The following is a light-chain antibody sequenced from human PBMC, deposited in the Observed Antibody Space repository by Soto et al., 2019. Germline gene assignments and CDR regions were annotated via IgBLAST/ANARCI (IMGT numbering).Light chain of an antibody. CDR2: EVT. J-gene: IGLJ2*01. V-gene: IGLV2-14*01. CDR3: SSYRSSSILEDVV. Sequence: QSALTQPASVSGSPGQSITISCTGTSRDIGGYYYVSWYQQRPGKAPKLMLYEVTNRPSGISNRFSGSKSGNTASLTISGLQAEDEADYYGSSYRSSSILEDVVFGGGTKVTVL. CDR1: SRDIGGYYY.